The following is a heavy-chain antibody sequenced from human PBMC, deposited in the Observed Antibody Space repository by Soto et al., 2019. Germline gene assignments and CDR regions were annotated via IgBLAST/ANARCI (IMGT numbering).Heavy chain of an antibody. D-gene: IGHD3-22*01. CDR3: ARHGYYYDSTGYYYFV. Sequence: KPSETLSLTCTVSGGPISSTNHYWGWIRQPPGKGLEWIGDIYYSGMTRYNPSLKSRVTISVDTSKNQFSLKLSSVTAADTAVYYCARHGYYYDSTGYYYFVWGQGTLVTVSS. J-gene: IGHJ4*02. CDR2: IYYSGMT. V-gene: IGHV4-39*01. CDR1: GGPISSTNHY.